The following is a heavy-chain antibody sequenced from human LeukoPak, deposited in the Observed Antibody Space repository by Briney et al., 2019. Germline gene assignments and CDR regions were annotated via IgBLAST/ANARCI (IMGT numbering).Heavy chain of an antibody. Sequence: ASVTVSFTASGYTFTSYDINWVRQATGQGLEWMGWMNPKSGNTGYAQKFQGRVTMTRNTSISTAYMELSRLRSEDTAVYYGARGSFWSVNDGMDVWGQGTAVTVSS. J-gene: IGHJ6*02. CDR2: MNPKSGNT. CDR3: ARGSFWSVNDGMDV. CDR1: GYTFTSYD. V-gene: IGHV1-8*01. D-gene: IGHD3-3*01.